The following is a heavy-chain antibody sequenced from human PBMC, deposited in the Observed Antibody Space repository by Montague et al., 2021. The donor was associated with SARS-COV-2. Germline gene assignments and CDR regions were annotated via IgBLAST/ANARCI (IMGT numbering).Heavy chain of an antibody. CDR2: IYASGST. Sequence: SETLSLTCSISGVSITSYYWSWVRQPAGKGLEWIGHIYASGSTNYSPSLKSRVRLSLDNPKNQFSLKLESLTAADTAVYYCVRDGGNWYYFDYWGQGALVTVSS. D-gene: IGHD3-16*01. CDR1: GVSITSYY. V-gene: IGHV4-4*07. J-gene: IGHJ4*02. CDR3: VRDGGNWYYFDY.